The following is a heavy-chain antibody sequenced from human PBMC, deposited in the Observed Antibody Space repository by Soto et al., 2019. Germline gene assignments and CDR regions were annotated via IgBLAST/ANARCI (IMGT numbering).Heavy chain of an antibody. J-gene: IGHJ6*02. V-gene: IGHV1-8*01. CDR3: ARGPMVYAIDREFYYYYYGMDV. D-gene: IGHD2-8*01. CDR1: GYTFTSYD. Sequence: QVQLVQSGAEVKKPGASVKVSCKASGYTFTSYDINWVRQATGQGLEWMGWMNPNSGNTGYAQKFQGRVTMTRNTSISTAYMELSSLRSEDTAVYYCARGPMVYAIDREFYYYYYGMDVWGQGTTVTVSS. CDR2: MNPNSGNT.